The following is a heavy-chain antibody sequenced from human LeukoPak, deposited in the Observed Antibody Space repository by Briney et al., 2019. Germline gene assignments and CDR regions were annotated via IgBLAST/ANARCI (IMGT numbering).Heavy chain of an antibody. CDR1: GFMFSSNW. CDR2: ISGSGGST. D-gene: IGHD3-16*01. Sequence: GGSLRLSCAASGFMFSSNWVSWVRQAPGKGLEWVSAISGSGGSTYYADSVKGRFTISRDNSKNTLYLQMNSLRAEDTAVYYCAKATYDYVWGTPLDYWGQGTLVTVSS. CDR3: AKATYDYVWGTPLDY. J-gene: IGHJ4*02. V-gene: IGHV3-23*01.